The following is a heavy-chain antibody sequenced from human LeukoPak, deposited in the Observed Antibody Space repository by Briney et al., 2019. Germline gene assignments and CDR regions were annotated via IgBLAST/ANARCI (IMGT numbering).Heavy chain of an antibody. Sequence: SQTLSLTCTVSGGSISSGDYYWSWIRQPPGKGLEWIGYIYYSGSTYYNPSLKSRVTISVDTSKNQFSLELSSVTAADTAVYYCARDPNCSSTSCYGYWGQGTLVTVSS. CDR3: ARDPNCSSTSCYGY. D-gene: IGHD2-2*01. CDR1: GGSISSGDYY. V-gene: IGHV4-30-4*01. CDR2: IYYSGST. J-gene: IGHJ4*02.